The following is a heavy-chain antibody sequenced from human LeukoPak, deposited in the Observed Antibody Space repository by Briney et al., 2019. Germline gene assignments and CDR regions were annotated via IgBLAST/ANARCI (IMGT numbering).Heavy chain of an antibody. CDR2: INPSGGRA. Sequence: ASVKVSCKASGYTFTSLYMHWVRQAPGQGLEWMGIINPSGGRASYAQKFQGRVTMTRDTSTSTVYMELSSLRSEDTAVYYCARETAGTGFDYWGQGTLVTVSS. D-gene: IGHD6-13*01. CDR1: GYTFTSLY. V-gene: IGHV1-46*01. J-gene: IGHJ4*02. CDR3: ARETAGTGFDY.